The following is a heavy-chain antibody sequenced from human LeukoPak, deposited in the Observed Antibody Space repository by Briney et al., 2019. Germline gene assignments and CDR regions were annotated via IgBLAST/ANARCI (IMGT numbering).Heavy chain of an antibody. D-gene: IGHD4-23*01. CDR1: GGSISSGDYY. CDR3: ARDYGGNPDSSYFDY. V-gene: IGHV4-30-4*08. J-gene: IGHJ4*02. Sequence: PSETLSLTCPVSGGSISSGDYYWSWIRQPPGMGLEWIGYIYYSGSTYYNPSLKSRVTISVDTSKNQFSLKLSSVTAADTAVYYCARDYGGNPDSSYFDYWGQGTLVTVSS. CDR2: IYYSGST.